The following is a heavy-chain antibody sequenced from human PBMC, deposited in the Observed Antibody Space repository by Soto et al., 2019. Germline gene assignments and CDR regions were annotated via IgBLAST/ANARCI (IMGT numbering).Heavy chain of an antibody. CDR3: ARDLRSGDDAYYLDY. Sequence: PSETLSLTCSVSGYLISSGYYWGWVRQTPGKGLEWLGSIDYSVKKYKNPSLKSRVSASVDLSQNQFALKLRYVNAADTAVYFCARDLRSGDDAYYLDYWGQGTLVTVSS. CDR2: IDYSVKK. J-gene: IGHJ4*02. D-gene: IGHD3-3*01. V-gene: IGHV4-38-2*02. CDR1: GYLISSGYY.